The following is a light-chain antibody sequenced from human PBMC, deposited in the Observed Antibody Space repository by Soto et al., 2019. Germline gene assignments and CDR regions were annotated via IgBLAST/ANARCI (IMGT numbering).Light chain of an antibody. J-gene: IGKJ5*01. V-gene: IGKV3-11*01. CDR3: QQYGSSHIT. CDR1: QHIDVY. CDR2: DAS. Sequence: EIVVTQSPATLSVSPGERATLSCRASQHIDVYLDWLQQKPGQSPRLLIFDASARATGTPTRFSGSGSGTDFTLTISSLEPEDFAVYYCQQYGSSHITFGQGTRLEIK.